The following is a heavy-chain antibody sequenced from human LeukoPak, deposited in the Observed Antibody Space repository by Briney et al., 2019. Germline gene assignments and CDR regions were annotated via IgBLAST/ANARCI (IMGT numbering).Heavy chain of an antibody. CDR1: GGSISSYY. Sequence: SETLSLTCTVSGGSISSYYWSWIRQPPGKGLEWIGYIYYSGSTNYNPSLKSRVTISVDTSKNQFSLKLSSVTAADTAVYYCARAALPMIPDYWGHGTLVTVSS. CDR3: ARAALPMIPDY. J-gene: IGHJ4*01. CDR2: IYYSGST. V-gene: IGHV4-59*01. D-gene: IGHD3-22*01.